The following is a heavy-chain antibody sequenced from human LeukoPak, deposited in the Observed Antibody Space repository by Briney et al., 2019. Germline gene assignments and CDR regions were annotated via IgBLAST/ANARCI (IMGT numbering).Heavy chain of an antibody. Sequence: GGSLRLSCAASGLTFSSYAMMWLRQAPGKGLEWVSAITGSGGWALYADSVKGRFTISRDNSKNTLYLQMSSLRAEDTAVYYCAKSGGYSSSYYFDYWGQGTLVTVSS. V-gene: IGHV3-23*01. J-gene: IGHJ4*02. CDR2: ITGSGGWA. CDR3: AKSGGYSSSYYFDY. CDR1: GLTFSSYA. D-gene: IGHD6-6*01.